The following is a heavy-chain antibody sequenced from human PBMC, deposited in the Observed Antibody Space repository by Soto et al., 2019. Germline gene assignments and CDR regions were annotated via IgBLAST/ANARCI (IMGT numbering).Heavy chain of an antibody. CDR3: SRFIMVGGWFDPNYYHGMDV. D-gene: IGHD6-19*01. CDR1: GYTFSNYG. CDR2: ISGYNGNT. J-gene: IGHJ6*02. Sequence: QVQLVQSGAEVKKPGASVTVSCKTSGYTFSNYGINWVRQAPGQGLEWMGWISGYNGNTNYAQTVQCRVIMTTDTSTGTVYMELRSLKSDDTAIYYCSRFIMVGGWFDPNYYHGMDVWGQGTTVTVSS. V-gene: IGHV1-18*01.